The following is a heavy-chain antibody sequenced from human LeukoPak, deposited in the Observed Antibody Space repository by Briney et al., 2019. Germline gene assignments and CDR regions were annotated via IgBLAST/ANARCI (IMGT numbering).Heavy chain of an antibody. CDR2: IYYSGST. J-gene: IGHJ4*02. D-gene: IGHD6-19*01. V-gene: IGHV4-61*01. Sequence: SETLSLTCTVSGGSVSSGSYYWSWIRQPPGKGLEWIGYIYYSGSTNYNPSLKSRVTISVDTSKNQFSLKLSSVTAADTAVYYCARGKLPYSSGWYPRGYFDYWGQGTLATVSS. CDR3: ARGKLPYSSGWYPRGYFDY. CDR1: GGSVSSGSYY.